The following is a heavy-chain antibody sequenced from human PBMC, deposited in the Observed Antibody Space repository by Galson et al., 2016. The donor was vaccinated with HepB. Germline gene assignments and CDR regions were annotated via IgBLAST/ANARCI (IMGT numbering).Heavy chain of an antibody. J-gene: IGHJ3*02. V-gene: IGHV5-51*01. CDR3: ARHRKTWNYDAYNS. CDR1: GYTFSNYW. Sequence: QSGAEVKAPGDSLKISCRGSGYTFSNYWIAWVRQRPGKGLEWMGIIYPGDSETKYSPSFQGQVTISADKSTSTASLQWNSLKASDTAMYFCARHRKTWNYDAYNSWGQGTMITVSS. D-gene: IGHD1-7*01. CDR2: IYPGDSET.